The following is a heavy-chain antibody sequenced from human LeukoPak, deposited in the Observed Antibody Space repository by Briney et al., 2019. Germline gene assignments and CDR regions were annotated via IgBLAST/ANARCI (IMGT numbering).Heavy chain of an antibody. CDR3: ARERPYYDYVWGSYRHDAFDI. J-gene: IGHJ3*02. Sequence: ASVKVSCKASGYTFTSYAMHWVRQAPGQRLEWMGWINAGNGNTKYSQKFQGRVTITRDTSASTAYMELSSLRSEDTAVYYCARERPYYDYVWGSYRHDAFDIWGQGTMVTVSS. V-gene: IGHV1-3*01. D-gene: IGHD3-16*02. CDR1: GYTFTSYA. CDR2: INAGNGNT.